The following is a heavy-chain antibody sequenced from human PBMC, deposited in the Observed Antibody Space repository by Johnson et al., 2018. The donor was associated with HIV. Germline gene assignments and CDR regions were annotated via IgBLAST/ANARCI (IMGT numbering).Heavy chain of an antibody. V-gene: IGHV3-33*06. CDR2: IWYDGSNK. D-gene: IGHD1-26*01. CDR3: ANGRLAAHDAFDI. CDR1: GFTFSSYG. J-gene: IGHJ3*02. Sequence: QVQLVESGGGVVQPGRSLRLSCAASGFTFSSYGMHWVRPAPGKGLEWVAVIWYDGSNKYYADSVKGRFTISRDNSKNTLYLQMNSRRAEDTAVYYCANGRLAAHDAFDIWGQVTMVTVSS.